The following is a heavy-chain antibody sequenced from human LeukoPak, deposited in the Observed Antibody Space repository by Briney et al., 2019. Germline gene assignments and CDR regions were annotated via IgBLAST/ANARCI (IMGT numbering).Heavy chain of an antibody. J-gene: IGHJ4*02. V-gene: IGHV3-53*05. CDR1: GFTVSSNY. Sequence: GGSLRLSCAASGFTVSSNYMSWVRQAPGKGLEWVSIIYSGGTIYYAESVKGRFTISRDNSKNTLYLQMNSLRAEDTAVYYCAKHPYCSSTSCYFDYWGQGTLVTVSS. CDR2: IYSGGTI. D-gene: IGHD2-2*01. CDR3: AKHPYCSSTSCYFDY.